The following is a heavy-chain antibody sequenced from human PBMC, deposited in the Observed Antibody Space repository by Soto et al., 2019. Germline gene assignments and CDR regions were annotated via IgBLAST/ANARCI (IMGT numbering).Heavy chain of an antibody. J-gene: IGHJ4*02. V-gene: IGHV4-30-4*01. D-gene: IGHD5-12*01. CDR2: IYYSGST. Sequence: PSETLSLTCTVSGGSISSGDYYWSWIRQPPGKGLEWIGYIYYSGSTYYNPSLKSRVTISVDTSRNQFSLKLSSVTAADTAVYYCVRDIVAPGSFVYFDYWGQGTLVTVSS. CDR1: GGSISSGDYY. CDR3: VRDIVAPGSFVYFDY.